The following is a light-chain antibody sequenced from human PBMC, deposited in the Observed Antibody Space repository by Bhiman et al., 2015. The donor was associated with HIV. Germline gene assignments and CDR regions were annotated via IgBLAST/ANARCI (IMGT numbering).Light chain of an antibody. CDR3: AAWDDRLSGYV. CDR2: DNN. V-gene: IGLV1-40*01. CDR1: SSNIGAGYD. Sequence: QPVLTQLPSVSGAPGQRVTISCTGSSSNIGAGYDVHWYQQITGTAPKLLIYDNNNRPSGIPDRFSGSKSGTSASLAISGLRSEDEGDYYCAAWDDRLSGYVFATGTKVTVL. J-gene: IGLJ1*01.